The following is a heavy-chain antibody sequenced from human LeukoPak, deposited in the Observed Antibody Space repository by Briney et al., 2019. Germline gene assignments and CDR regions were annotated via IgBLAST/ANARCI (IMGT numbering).Heavy chain of an antibody. Sequence: PGGSLRFSCAASGFTFSSYWMHWVRQAPGKGLVWVSRINSDGSSTSYADSVKGRFTISRDNAKNTLYLQMNSLRAEDTAVYYCASRAARSGYYYMDVWGKGTTVTVSS. CDR1: GFTFSSYW. CDR3: ASRAARSGYYYMDV. J-gene: IGHJ6*03. V-gene: IGHV3-74*01. D-gene: IGHD3-10*01. CDR2: INSDGSST.